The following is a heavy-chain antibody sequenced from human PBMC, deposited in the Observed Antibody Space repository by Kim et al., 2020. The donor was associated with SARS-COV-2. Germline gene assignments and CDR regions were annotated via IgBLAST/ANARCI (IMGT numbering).Heavy chain of an antibody. V-gene: IGHV4-31*03. CDR3: ARFKDGVVAAFT. J-gene: IGHJ3*01. CDR2: IQYTGRT. Sequence: SETLSLTCTVSGDSVSNVGHYWSWIRQHPGKGLEWIGYIQYTGRTYYNPSLKSRVTISADSSENHFSLYLSSVTAADTAIYYCARFKDGVVAAFTWGQGTMDTVSS. CDR1: GDSVSNVGHY. D-gene: IGHD2-15*01.